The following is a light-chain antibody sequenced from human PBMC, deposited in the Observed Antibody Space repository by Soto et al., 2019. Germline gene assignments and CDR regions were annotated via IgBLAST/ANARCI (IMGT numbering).Light chain of an antibody. CDR3: QQYNRYLT. CDR2: DAS. CDR1: QSISSW. J-gene: IGKJ1*01. V-gene: IGKV1-5*01. Sequence: DIQMTQSPSTLSASVGDRVTITCRASQSISSWLAWYQQKPGKAPKLLIYDASSLESGVPSRFSASGSGTEFTLTITSLQPEDFAIYHCQQYNRYLTFGQGT.